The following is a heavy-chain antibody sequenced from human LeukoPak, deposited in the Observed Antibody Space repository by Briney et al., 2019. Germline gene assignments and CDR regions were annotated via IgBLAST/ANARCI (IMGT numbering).Heavy chain of an antibody. J-gene: IGHJ5*02. CDR1: GFTFSSYA. Sequence: GGSLRLSCEASGFTFSSYAMSWVRQAPGKGLEWVSAISGSGGSTYYADSVKGRFTISRDNSKNTLYLQMNSLRAEDTAVYYCAKDKTAAWFGDLNPYNWFDPWGQGTLVTVSS. CDR3: AKDKTAAWFGDLNPYNWFDP. CDR2: ISGSGGST. V-gene: IGHV3-23*01. D-gene: IGHD3-10*01.